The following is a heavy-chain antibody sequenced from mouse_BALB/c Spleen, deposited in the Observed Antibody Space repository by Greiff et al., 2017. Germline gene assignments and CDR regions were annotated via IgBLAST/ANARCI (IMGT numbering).Heavy chain of an antibody. CDR3: AEGLRGYYYAMDY. CDR1: GFNIKDTY. D-gene: IGHD2-2*01. CDR2: IDPANGNT. V-gene: IGHV14-3*02. J-gene: IGHJ4*01. Sequence: EVQLQQSGAELVKPGASVKLSCTASGFNIKDTYMHWVKQRPEQGLEWIGRIDPANGNTKYDPKFQGKATITADTSSNTAYLQLSSLTSEDTAVYYCAEGLRGYYYAMDYWGQGTSVTVSS.